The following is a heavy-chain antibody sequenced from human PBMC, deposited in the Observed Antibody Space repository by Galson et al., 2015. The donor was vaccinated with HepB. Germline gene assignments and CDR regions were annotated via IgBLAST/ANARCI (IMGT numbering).Heavy chain of an antibody. Sequence: SVKLSCKDSGVTFSNYGISWVRQAPGQGLEWVGGIIRISGTTNYGTTKYAQKFQGRVTITADESTSTDYMDLSSLGSDDTAVYYCAIDNPMTAVKTGSFHIWGQGTMVTVSS. CDR3: AIDNPMTAVKTGSFHI. V-gene: IGHV1-69*13. J-gene: IGHJ3*02. D-gene: IGHD4-11*01. CDR1: GVTFSNYG. CDR2: IIRISGTT.